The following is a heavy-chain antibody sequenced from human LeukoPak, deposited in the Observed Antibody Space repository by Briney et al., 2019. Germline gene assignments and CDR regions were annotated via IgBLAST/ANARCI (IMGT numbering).Heavy chain of an antibody. CDR3: ARQGDSSGYYSHFDY. V-gene: IGHV5-10-1*01. J-gene: IGHJ4*02. Sequence: GESLKISCKGSGYRFTSYWISWVRQMPGKGLEWTGRIDPSDSYTNYSPSFQGHVTISADKSISTAYLQWSSLKASDTAMYYCARQGDSSGYYSHFDYWGQGTLVTVSS. CDR2: IDPSDSYT. D-gene: IGHD3-22*01. CDR1: GYRFTSYW.